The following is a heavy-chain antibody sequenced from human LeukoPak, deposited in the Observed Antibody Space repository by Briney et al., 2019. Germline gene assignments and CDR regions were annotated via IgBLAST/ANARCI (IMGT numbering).Heavy chain of an antibody. J-gene: IGHJ4*02. CDR2: ISSSSSYI. D-gene: IGHD5-12*01. CDR3: AKSGADPYSPFYFDY. Sequence: GGSLRLSCAASGFTFSSYSMNWVRQAPGKGLEWVSSISSSSSYIYYADSVKGRFTISRDNSKNTLSLQMNTLRGEDTAVYYCAKSGADPYSPFYFDYWGQGTLVTVSS. CDR1: GFTFSSYS. V-gene: IGHV3-21*01.